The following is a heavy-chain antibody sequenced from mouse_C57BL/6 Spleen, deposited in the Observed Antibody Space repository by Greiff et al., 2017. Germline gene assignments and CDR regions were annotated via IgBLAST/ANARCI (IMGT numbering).Heavy chain of an antibody. CDR1: GYTFTEYT. J-gene: IGHJ2*01. Sequence: QVQLQQSGAELVKPGASVKLSCKASGYTFTEYTIHWVKQRSGQGLEWIGWFYPGSGSIKYNEKFKDKATLTADKSSSTVYMELSRLTSEDSAVYFCARHEDRYYGNYENYFDYCGQGTTLTVSS. D-gene: IGHD2-1*01. CDR2: FYPGSGSI. V-gene: IGHV1-62-2*01. CDR3: ARHEDRYYGNYENYFDY.